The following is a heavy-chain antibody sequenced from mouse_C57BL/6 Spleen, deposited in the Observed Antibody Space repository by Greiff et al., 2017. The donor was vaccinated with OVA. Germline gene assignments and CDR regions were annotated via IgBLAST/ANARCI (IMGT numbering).Heavy chain of an antibody. CDR1: GYTFTDYY. CDR2: INPYNGGT. Sequence: EVQLQQSGPVLVKPGASVKMSCKASGYTFTDYYMNWVKQSHGKSLEWIGVINPYNGGTSYNQKFKGKATLTVDKSSSTAYMELNSLTSEDSAVYYCAWSHEKNYFDYWGQGTTLTVSS. CDR3: AWSHEKNYFDY. J-gene: IGHJ2*01. V-gene: IGHV1-19*01.